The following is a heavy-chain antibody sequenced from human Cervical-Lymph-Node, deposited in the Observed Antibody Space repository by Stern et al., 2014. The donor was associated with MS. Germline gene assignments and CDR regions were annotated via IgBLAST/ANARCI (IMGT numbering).Heavy chain of an antibody. J-gene: IGHJ4*02. CDR3: ARAPYFYGSGSFG. V-gene: IGHV4-4*02. Sequence: QVQLQESGPGLVKPSGTLSLTCTVSGGSITRTNWWTWVRQSPGKGLEWIGEIYHSGTTNYNPSLKSRVTISKDKTKKHFSLELKSVPAADTAVYYCARAPYFYGSGSFGWGQGILVTVSS. CDR1: GGSITRTNW. CDR2: IYHSGTT. D-gene: IGHD3-10*01.